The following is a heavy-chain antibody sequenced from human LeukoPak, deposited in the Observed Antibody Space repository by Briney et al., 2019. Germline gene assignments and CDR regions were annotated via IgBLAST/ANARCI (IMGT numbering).Heavy chain of an antibody. Sequence: PSETLSLTCAVSGGSISSSNWWSWVRQPPGKGLEWIGEIYHSGSTNYNPSLKSRVTISVDKSKNQFSLKLSSVTAADTAVYYCAVTMVRGVILRYYYYYMDVWGKGTTVTVSS. CDR3: AVTMVRGVILRYYYYYMDV. D-gene: IGHD3-10*01. CDR1: GGSISSSNW. CDR2: IYHSGST. J-gene: IGHJ6*03. V-gene: IGHV4-4*02.